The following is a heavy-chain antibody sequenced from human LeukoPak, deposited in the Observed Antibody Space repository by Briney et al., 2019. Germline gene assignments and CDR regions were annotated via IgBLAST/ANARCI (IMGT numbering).Heavy chain of an antibody. J-gene: IGHJ5*02. CDR2: ISGYNGNT. CDR1: GYTFITYG. Sequence: ASVKVSCKASGYTFITYGITWVRQAPGQGLEWMGWISGYNGNTNYAQNLQGRVTMTIDTSTTTAYMELRTLRPDDTAVYYCATPGTRFGELFDRFDPWGQGTLVTVSS. V-gene: IGHV1-18*01. D-gene: IGHD3-10*01. CDR3: ATPGTRFGELFDRFDP.